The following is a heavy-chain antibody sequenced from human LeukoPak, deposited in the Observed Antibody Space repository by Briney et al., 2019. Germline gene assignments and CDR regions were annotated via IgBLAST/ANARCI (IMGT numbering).Heavy chain of an antibody. Sequence: PSETLSLTCTVSGGSISSYYWSWIRQPPGKGLEWIGRVYISGNTNYNPSLQSRVTISVDTSKNQFSLKLSSVTAADTALYYCARDPGYSGQIDLWGQGTLVTVSS. D-gene: IGHD1-26*01. J-gene: IGHJ4*02. CDR3: ARDPGYSGQIDL. CDR2: VYISGNT. CDR1: GGSISSYY. V-gene: IGHV4-4*07.